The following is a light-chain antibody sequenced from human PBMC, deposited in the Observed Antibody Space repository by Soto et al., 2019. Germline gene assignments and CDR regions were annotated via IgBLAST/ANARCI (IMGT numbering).Light chain of an antibody. V-gene: IGKV1-5*01. CDR3: HHYNSYSQA. J-gene: IGKJ1*01. CDR2: DAA. Sequence: DIQMTQSPSTLSASVGDRVTITCRASQSISSWLAWYQQKPGKAPKLLISDAANLESGVPSRFSGSGSGTEFTLTISSLQPADVATYYCHHYNSYSQAFGQGTTVEIK. CDR1: QSISSW.